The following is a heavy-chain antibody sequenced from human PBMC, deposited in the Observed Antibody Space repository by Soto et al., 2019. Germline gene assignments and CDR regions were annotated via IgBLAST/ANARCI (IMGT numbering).Heavy chain of an antibody. D-gene: IGHD1-7*01. Sequence: EVQLVESGGGLVQPGGSLRLSCVASEFTFSNYWMHWVRPAPGKGLEWVSRTNGDGSTTNYADSVKGRFTISRDNAKNMVYLQMNSLRVEDTAVYYCARDNWNSYWGQGTLVTVSS. CDR3: ARDNWNSY. J-gene: IGHJ4*02. V-gene: IGHV3-74*01. CDR2: TNGDGSTT. CDR1: EFTFSNYW.